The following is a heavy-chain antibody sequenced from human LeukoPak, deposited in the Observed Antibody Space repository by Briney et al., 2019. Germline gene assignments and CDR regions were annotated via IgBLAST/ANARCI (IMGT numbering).Heavy chain of an antibody. D-gene: IGHD5/OR15-5a*01. J-gene: IGHJ4*02. CDR2: ISWNSGSI. CDR1: GFTFDDYA. CDR3: ARVSVGGFDY. Sequence: PGGSLRLSCAASGFTFDDYAMHWVRQAPGKGLEWVSGISWNSGSIGYADSVKGRFTISRDNSKNTLYLQMNSLRAEDTAVYYCARVSVGGFDYWGQGTLVTVSS. V-gene: IGHV3-9*01.